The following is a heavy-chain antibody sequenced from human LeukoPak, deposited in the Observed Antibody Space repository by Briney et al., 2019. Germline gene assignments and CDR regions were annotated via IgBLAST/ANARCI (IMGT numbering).Heavy chain of an antibody. D-gene: IGHD6-19*01. CDR3: ASRAIAVANA. CDR2: ISYDGSNK. J-gene: IGHJ4*02. Sequence: GGSLRLSCAASGFTFNNAWMNWVRQAPGKGLEWVAVISYDGSNKYYADSVKGRFTISRDNSKNTLYLQMNSLRAEDTAVYYCASRAIAVANARGQGTLVTVSS. V-gene: IGHV3-30*03. CDR1: GFTFNNAW.